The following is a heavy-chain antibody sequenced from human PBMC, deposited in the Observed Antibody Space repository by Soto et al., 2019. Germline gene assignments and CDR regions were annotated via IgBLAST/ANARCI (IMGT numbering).Heavy chain of an antibody. CDR2: IYWDDDE. V-gene: IGHV2-5*02. CDR3: ARRYCSGGVCSSSFDY. J-gene: IGHJ4*02. D-gene: IGHD2-15*01. CDR1: GFSLSTSGVG. Sequence: SGPTLVNPTQTLTLTCTSSGFSLSTSGVGVGWIRQPPGKALEWLALIYWDDDERYSPSLKSRLAITKDTSKNQVVLTLTNMDPVDTATYYCARRYCSGGVCSSSFDYWGQGTLVTVSS.